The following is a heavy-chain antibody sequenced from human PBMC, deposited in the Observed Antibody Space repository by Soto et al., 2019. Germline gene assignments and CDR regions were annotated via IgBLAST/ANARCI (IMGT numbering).Heavy chain of an antibody. CDR1: GGSISSSNW. V-gene: IGHV4-4*02. Sequence: SETLSLTCAVSGGSISSSNWWSWVRQPPGKGLEWIGEIYHSGSTNYNPSLKSRVTISVDKSKNQFSLKLSSVTAADTAVYYCARGRDSSSWFTNNWFDPWGQGTLVTVS. D-gene: IGHD6-13*01. CDR3: ARGRDSSSWFTNNWFDP. CDR2: IYHSGST. J-gene: IGHJ5*02.